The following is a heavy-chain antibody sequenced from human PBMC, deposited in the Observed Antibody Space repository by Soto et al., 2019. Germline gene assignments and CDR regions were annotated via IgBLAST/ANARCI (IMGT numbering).Heavy chain of an antibody. V-gene: IGHV4-59*11. CDR3: ARVGGDDFGDSGGFDY. CDR1: GGSIRDHF. D-gene: IGHD4-17*01. Sequence: PSETLSLTCTLSGGSIRDHFSTWIRQPPGKGLEWIGYIYYSGRTNYNPSLKSRVSISVDTSKNHFSLQLRSVTAADTAVYYCARVGGDDFGDSGGFDYWGQGTLVTVSS. J-gene: IGHJ4*02. CDR2: IYYSGRT.